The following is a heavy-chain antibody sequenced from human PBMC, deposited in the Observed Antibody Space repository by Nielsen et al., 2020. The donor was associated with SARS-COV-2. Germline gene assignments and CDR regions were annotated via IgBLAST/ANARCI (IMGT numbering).Heavy chain of an antibody. V-gene: IGHV3-74*01. J-gene: IGHJ4*02. CDR3: VRGGSRRSFDY. CDR2: IYSDGSNT. D-gene: IGHD2-15*01. Sequence: GGSLRLSCAASAFTFSTYWMHWVRQAPGKGLVWVSCIYSDGSNTIYADSVKGRFTISRDNAKNTLYLQMNSLRAEDTAVYYCVRGGSRRSFDYWGQGTLVTVSS. CDR1: AFTFSTYW.